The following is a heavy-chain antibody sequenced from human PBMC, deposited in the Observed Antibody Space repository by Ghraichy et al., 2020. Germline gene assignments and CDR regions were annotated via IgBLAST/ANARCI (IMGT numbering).Heavy chain of an antibody. Sequence: ASVKVSCKASGYTFTSYDINWVRQATGQGLEWMGWMNPNSGNTGYAQKFQGRVTMTRTTSISTAYMELSSLRSEDTAVYYCSRGALSQKPHFQHWGQGTLVTVSS. CDR1: GYTFTSYD. CDR2: MNPNSGNT. V-gene: IGHV1-8*01. CDR3: SRGALSQKPHFQH. J-gene: IGHJ1*01. D-gene: IGHD3-9*01.